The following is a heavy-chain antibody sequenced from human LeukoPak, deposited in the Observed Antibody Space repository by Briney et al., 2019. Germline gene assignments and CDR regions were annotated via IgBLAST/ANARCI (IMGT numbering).Heavy chain of an antibody. Sequence: GGSLRLSCAASGFIFTNYWMSWVRQAPGKGLEWVANIKEDGSEKHYVDSARGRFTISRDNAKNSLYLQMNSLRAEDTAVYYCARPGQRDAFDIWGQGTMVTVSS. J-gene: IGHJ3*02. D-gene: IGHD1-1*01. CDR2: IKEDGSEK. V-gene: IGHV3-7*01. CDR1: GFIFTNYW. CDR3: ARPGQRDAFDI.